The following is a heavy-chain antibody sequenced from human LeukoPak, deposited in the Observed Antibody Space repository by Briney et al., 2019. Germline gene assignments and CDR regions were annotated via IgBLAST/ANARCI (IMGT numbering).Heavy chain of an antibody. Sequence: GGSLRLSCAASGFTVSSHYMSWVRQASGKGLEWVSVIYNDGSTYYADSVKGRFTISRDNSKNTLYLQMNSLRAEDTAVYYCARLAAAGNIWFDPWGQGTLVTVSS. CDR1: GFTVSSHY. V-gene: IGHV3-66*01. D-gene: IGHD6-13*01. CDR2: IYNDGST. J-gene: IGHJ5*02. CDR3: ARLAAAGNIWFDP.